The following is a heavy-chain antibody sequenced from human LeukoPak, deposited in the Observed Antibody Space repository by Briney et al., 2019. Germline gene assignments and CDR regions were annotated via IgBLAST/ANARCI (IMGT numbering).Heavy chain of an antibody. D-gene: IGHD4-17*01. CDR1: GFTHSSYW. Sequence: GGSLRLSCAASGFTHSSYWMHWVRQAPGKGLVWVSRINSDGSSTNYADSVKGRFSISRDNAKNTLYLQMNSLRAEDTAVYYCARGKSPAVTTPFEYWGQGTLVTVSS. CDR2: INSDGSST. CDR3: ARGKSPAVTTPFEY. J-gene: IGHJ4*02. V-gene: IGHV3-74*01.